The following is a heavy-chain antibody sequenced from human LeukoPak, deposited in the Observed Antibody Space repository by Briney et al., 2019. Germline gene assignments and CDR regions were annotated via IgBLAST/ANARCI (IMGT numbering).Heavy chain of an antibody. V-gene: IGHV4-39*01. J-gene: IGHJ2*01. D-gene: IGHD4-11*01. CDR3: ARRDSKGYFDL. Sequence: SETLSLTCTVSGGSISSSSYYWGWIRQPPGKGLEWIGSIYYSGSTYYNPSLKSRVTISVDTSKNQFSLKLSSVTAADTAVYYCARRDSKGYFDLWGRGTLVTVSS. CDR2: IYYSGST. CDR1: GGSISSSSYY.